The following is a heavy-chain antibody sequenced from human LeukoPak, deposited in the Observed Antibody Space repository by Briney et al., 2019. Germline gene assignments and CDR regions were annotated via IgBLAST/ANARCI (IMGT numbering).Heavy chain of an antibody. CDR2: MYYTGST. D-gene: IGHD4-23*01. CDR3: ASSTVVKSYYYYGMDV. J-gene: IGHJ6*02. V-gene: IGHV4-59*01. CDR1: GGSISSYY. Sequence: SETLSLTCTVSGGSISSYYWSWIRQPPGKGLEWIGYMYYTGSTNYNPSLKSRVTISVDTSKNQFSLKLSSVTAADTAVYYCASSTVVKSYYYYGMDVWGQGTTVTVS.